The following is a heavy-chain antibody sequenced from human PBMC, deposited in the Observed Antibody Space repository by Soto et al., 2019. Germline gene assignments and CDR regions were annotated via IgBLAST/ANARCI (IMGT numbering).Heavy chain of an antibody. CDR2: TRNKANSYTT. Sequence: LRLSCAASGFTFSDHYMDWVRQAPGKGLEWVGRTRNKANSYTTEYAASVKGRFTISRDDSKNSLYLQMNSLKTEDTAVYYCAGGYCSGGSCYSSWGQGTLVTVSS. D-gene: IGHD2-15*01. V-gene: IGHV3-72*01. CDR3: AGGYCSGGSCYSS. J-gene: IGHJ5*02. CDR1: GFTFSDHY.